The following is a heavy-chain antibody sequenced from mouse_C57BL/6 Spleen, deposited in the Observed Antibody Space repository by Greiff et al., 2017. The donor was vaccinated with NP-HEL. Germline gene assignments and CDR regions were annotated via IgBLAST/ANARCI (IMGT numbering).Heavy chain of an antibody. J-gene: IGHJ1*03. D-gene: IGHD1-1*01. Sequence: EVQLVESGGDLVKPGGSLKLSCAASGFTFSSYGMSWVRQTPDKRLEWVATISSGGSYTYYPDSVKGRFTISRDNAKNTLYLQMSSLKSEDTAMYYCARGDDGSSSCWYFDVWGTGTTVTVSS. CDR3: ARGDDGSSSCWYFDV. CDR2: ISSGGSYT. CDR1: GFTFSSYG. V-gene: IGHV5-6*01.